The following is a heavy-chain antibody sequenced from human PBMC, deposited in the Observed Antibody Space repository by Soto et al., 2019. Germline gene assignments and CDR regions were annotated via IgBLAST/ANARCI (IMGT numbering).Heavy chain of an antibody. CDR2: IIPIFGTA. V-gene: IGHV1-69*06. J-gene: IGHJ4*02. CDR3: TRGEDSRRTVSS. CDR1: GGTFSSYA. Sequence: QVQLVQSGAEVKKPGSSVKVSCKASGGTFSSYAISWVRQAPGQGLEWMGGIIPIFGTANYAQKFQGRVTINEDKSTNTAYMELSSLRSEDTAVYYCTRGEDSRRTVSSWGQGTLVTVSS. D-gene: IGHD3-22*01.